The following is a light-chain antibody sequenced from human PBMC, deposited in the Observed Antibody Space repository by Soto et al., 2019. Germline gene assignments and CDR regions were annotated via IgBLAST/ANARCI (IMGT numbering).Light chain of an antibody. CDR3: QQRSNWPRIT. J-gene: IGKJ5*01. CDR1: QSVSTY. CDR2: DAS. Sequence: EIVLTHPPATLSLSPGERATLSCRASQSVSTYIAWYQQKPGQAPRLLIYDASNRATGIPARFSGSGSRTDFTLTISSLEPEDFAVYYCQQRSNWPRITFGQGTRLEIK. V-gene: IGKV3-11*01.